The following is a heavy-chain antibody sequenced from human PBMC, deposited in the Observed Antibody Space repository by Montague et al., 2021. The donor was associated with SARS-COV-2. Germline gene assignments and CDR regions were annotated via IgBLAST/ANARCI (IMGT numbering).Heavy chain of an antibody. J-gene: IGHJ6*02. CDR2: IDHSRNT. Sequence: SETLSLTCAVYGGSFSGYYWSWIRQVPGKGLEWIGEIDHSRNTNHNPSLKSRVTISVDTSKNQFSLNLISVTAADTAVYYCARGRNPSRAYAYGSLRLDYFVLDVWGQGTTVTVSS. D-gene: IGHD3-16*01. CDR3: ARGRNPSRAYAYGSLRLDYFVLDV. CDR1: GGSFSGYY. V-gene: IGHV4-34*01.